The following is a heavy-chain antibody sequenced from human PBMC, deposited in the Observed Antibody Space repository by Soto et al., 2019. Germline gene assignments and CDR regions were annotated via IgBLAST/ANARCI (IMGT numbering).Heavy chain of an antibody. V-gene: IGHV3-21*01. CDR2: ISSSSSYI. Sequence: EVQLVESGGGLVKPGGSLRLSCAASGFTFSSYSMNLVRQAPGKGLEWVSSISSSSSYIYYADSVKGRFTISRDNAKNSLYLQMNSLRGEVTAVYYCARDVTSSTYYYLSPGGFDPWGQGTLVTVSS. D-gene: IGHD3-22*01. CDR3: ARDVTSSTYYYLSPGGFDP. J-gene: IGHJ5*02. CDR1: GFTFSSYS.